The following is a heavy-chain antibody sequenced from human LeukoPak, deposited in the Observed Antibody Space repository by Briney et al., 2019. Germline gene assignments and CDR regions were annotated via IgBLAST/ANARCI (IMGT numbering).Heavy chain of an antibody. D-gene: IGHD5-24*01. Sequence: GGSLRLSCETAGFTFSSYVMHWVRRTPGKGLVWVSRISHDGIISYADSVKGRFAISRDNAKNTLILQMNSLRVEDTAVYYCARDWVYKIDYWGRGTLVTVSS. V-gene: IGHV3-74*01. CDR1: GFTFSSYV. CDR3: ARDWVYKIDY. CDR2: ISHDGII. J-gene: IGHJ4*02.